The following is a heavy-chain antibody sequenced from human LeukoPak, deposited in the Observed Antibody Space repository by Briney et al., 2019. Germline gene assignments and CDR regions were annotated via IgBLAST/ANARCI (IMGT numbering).Heavy chain of an antibody. D-gene: IGHD3-10*01. J-gene: IGHJ6*02. Sequence: GGSLRLSCAASGFTFSDYYMSWIRQAPGKGLEWVSVISNSGGTIYYTESVKGRFAISRDNSKNSLYLQMNSLRGEDTAVYYCTKAAALAGSGKYFYYGMDVWGQGTALTVSS. CDR3: TKAAALAGSGKYFYYGMDV. V-gene: IGHV3-11*01. CDR1: GFTFSDYY. CDR2: ISNSGGTI.